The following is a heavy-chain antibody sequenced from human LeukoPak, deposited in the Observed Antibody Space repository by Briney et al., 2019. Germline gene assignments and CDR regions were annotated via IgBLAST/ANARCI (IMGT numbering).Heavy chain of an antibody. J-gene: IGHJ4*02. CDR1: GFTFSSYW. CDR2: INSDGSTT. V-gene: IGHV3-74*01. D-gene: IGHD1-26*01. CDR3: VGGSYYFDY. Sequence: GGPLRLSCAASGFTFSSYWMHWVRQAPGKGLVWVSRINSDGSTTSYADSVKGRITISRDNAKNTLYLQMNSLRAEDTAVYYCVGGSYYFDYWGQGTLVTVSS.